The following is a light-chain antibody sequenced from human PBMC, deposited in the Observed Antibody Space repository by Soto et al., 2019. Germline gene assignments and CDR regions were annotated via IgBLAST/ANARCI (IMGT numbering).Light chain of an antibody. CDR2: EVS. J-gene: IGLJ3*02. CDR3: VSYSGTTTQV. Sequence: QSVLTQPASVSGSPGQSITISCTGTSSDIGGYNYVSWYQQYPGKAPKLIISEVSNRPSGVSNRFSGSKSGNTASLTISGLQAEDEADYYCVSYSGTTTQVFGGGTKLTVL. CDR1: SSDIGGYNY. V-gene: IGLV2-14*01.